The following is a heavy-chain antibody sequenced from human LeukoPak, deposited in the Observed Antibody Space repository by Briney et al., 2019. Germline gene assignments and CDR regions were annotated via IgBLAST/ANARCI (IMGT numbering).Heavy chain of an antibody. CDR2: ISGSGGST. CDR1: GFTFSSYG. J-gene: IGHJ4*02. Sequence: PGGSLRLSCAASGFTFSSYGMSWVRQAPGKGLEWVSAISGSGGSTYYADSVKGRFTISRDNAKNSLYLQMNSLRAEDTAVYYCARKGRDGYKPPLDYWGQGTLVTVSS. D-gene: IGHD5-24*01. CDR3: ARKGRDGYKPPLDY. V-gene: IGHV3-23*01.